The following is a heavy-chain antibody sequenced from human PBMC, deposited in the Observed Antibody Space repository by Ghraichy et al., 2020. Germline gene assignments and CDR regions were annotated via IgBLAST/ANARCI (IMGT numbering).Heavy chain of an antibody. V-gene: IGHV4-39*01. J-gene: IGHJ5*02. CDR3: ARGQGQWLVHGRDNWFDP. D-gene: IGHD6-19*01. CDR2: IYYSGST. Sequence: SETLSLTCTVSGGSISSSSYYWGWIRQPPGKGLEWIGSIYYSGSTYYNPSLKSRVTISVDTSKNQFSLKLSSVTAADTAVYYCARGQGQWLVHGRDNWFDPWGQGTLVTVSS. CDR1: GGSISSSSYY.